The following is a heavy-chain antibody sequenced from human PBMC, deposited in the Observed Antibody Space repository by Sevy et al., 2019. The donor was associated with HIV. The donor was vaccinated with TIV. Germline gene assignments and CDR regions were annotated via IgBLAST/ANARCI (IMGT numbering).Heavy chain of an antibody. CDR1: GFTFSSYG. V-gene: IGHV3-33*01. D-gene: IGHD6-6*01. J-gene: IGHJ6*02. CDR3: ARGLAALPGYYYGMDV. Sequence: GGSLRLSCAASGFTFSSYGMHWVRQTPGKGLEWVGVIWYDGSKKNYGDSVKGRFTISRDNSKNTLYLQMNSLRAEDTAVYYWARGLAALPGYYYGMDVWGQGTTVTVSS. CDR2: IWYDGSKK.